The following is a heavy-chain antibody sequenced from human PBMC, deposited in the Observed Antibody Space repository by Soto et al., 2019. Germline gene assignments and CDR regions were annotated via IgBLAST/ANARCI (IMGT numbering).Heavy chain of an antibody. CDR2: IYHSGST. V-gene: IGHV4-30-2*06. Sequence: PSETLSLTCSVSGGSINSGRSSWNWIRQSPGKGLEWIAYIYHSGSTYYNPSLKSRVTISVDRSENQFSLKLTSVTAADTAVYYCVRESTTSGPNWFDTWGPGILVTVSS. D-gene: IGHD1-1*01. CDR3: VRESTTSGPNWFDT. CDR1: GGSINSGRSS. J-gene: IGHJ5*02.